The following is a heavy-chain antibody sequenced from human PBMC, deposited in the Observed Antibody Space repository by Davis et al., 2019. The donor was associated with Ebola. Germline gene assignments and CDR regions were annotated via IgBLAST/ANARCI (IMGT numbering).Heavy chain of an antibody. CDR3: ARVKVDCSSTSCHNYYYYGMDV. V-gene: IGHV3-9*01. D-gene: IGHD2-2*01. J-gene: IGHJ6*02. CDR2: ISWNSGSI. Sequence: PGGSLRLSCAASGFTFDDYAMHWVRQAPGKGLEWVSGISWNSGSIGYADSVKGRFTISRDNAKNSLYLQMNSLRAEDTAVYYCARVKVDCSSTSCHNYYYYGMDVWGQGTTVTVSS. CDR1: GFTFDDYA.